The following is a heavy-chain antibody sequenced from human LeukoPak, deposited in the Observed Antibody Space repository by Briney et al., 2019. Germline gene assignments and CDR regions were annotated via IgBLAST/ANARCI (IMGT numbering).Heavy chain of an antibody. CDR1: GGSISSSSYY. Sequence: SETLSLTCTVSGGSISSSSYYWGWIRQPPGKGLEWIGSIYYSGSTYYNPSLKSRVTISVDTSKNQFSLKLSSVTAADTAVYYCASSASLYSSGHWLWGQGTLVTVS. D-gene: IGHD6-19*01. CDR2: IYYSGST. V-gene: IGHV4-39*01. J-gene: IGHJ4*02. CDR3: ASSASLYSSGHWL.